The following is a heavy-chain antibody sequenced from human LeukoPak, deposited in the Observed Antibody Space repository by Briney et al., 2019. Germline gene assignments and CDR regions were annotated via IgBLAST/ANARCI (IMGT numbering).Heavy chain of an antibody. J-gene: IGHJ4*02. V-gene: IGHV3-23*01. CDR2: IGGSGDTA. D-gene: IGHD1-7*01. Sequence: PGGSLRLSCAASGFTFSSYAMNWVRQAPGKGLEWVSTIGGSGDTAYNADSVKGRFTISRDNSKSTLFLQLNSLRAEDTAIHYCAKPFYNGNYFYYFDYWGQGTLVTVSS. CDR3: AKPFYNGNYFYYFDY. CDR1: GFTFSSYA.